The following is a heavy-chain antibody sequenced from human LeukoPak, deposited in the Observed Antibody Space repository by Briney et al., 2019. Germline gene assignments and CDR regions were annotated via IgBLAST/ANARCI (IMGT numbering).Heavy chain of an antibody. V-gene: IGHV4-4*07. CDR3: ARDVAAADYYFDY. J-gene: IGHJ4*02. D-gene: IGHD6-13*01. Sequence: PSETLSLTCTVSGGSISRYSWNWIRQPAGKGLEWIGRIYTSGSTNYNPSLKSRVTISVDTSKNQFSLKLSSVTAADTAVYYCARDVAAADYYFDYWGQGTLVTVSS. CDR2: IYTSGST. CDR1: GGSISRYS.